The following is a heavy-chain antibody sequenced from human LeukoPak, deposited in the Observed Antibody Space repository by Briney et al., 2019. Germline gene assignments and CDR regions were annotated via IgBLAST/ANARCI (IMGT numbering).Heavy chain of an antibody. D-gene: IGHD6-19*01. CDR3: ASRHPYWQWLDY. J-gene: IGHJ4*02. CDR2: IYYSGST. Sequence: SETLSLTCTVSGGSISSSSYYWGWIRQPPGKGLEWIGSIYYSGSTYYNPSLKSRVTISVDTSKNQFSLKLSSVTAADTAVYYCASRHPYWQWLDYWGQGTLVTVSS. V-gene: IGHV4-39*07. CDR1: GGSISSSSYY.